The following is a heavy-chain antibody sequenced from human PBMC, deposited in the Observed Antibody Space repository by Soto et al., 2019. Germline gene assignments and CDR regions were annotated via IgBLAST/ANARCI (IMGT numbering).Heavy chain of an antibody. D-gene: IGHD2-8*01. CDR2: IIPIFGTA. CDR1: GGTFSSYA. CDR3: ARGGEDIVLMVYAIGYYLDY. V-gene: IGHV1-69*13. Sequence: SVKVSCKASGGTFSSYAISWVRQAPGQGLEWMGGIIPIFGTANYAQKFQGRVTITADESTSTAYMELSSLRSEDTAVYYCARGGEDIVLMVYAIGYYLDYWGQGTLVTVSS. J-gene: IGHJ4*02.